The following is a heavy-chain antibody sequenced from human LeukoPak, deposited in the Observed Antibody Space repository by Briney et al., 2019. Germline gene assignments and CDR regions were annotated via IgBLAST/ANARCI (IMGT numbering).Heavy chain of an antibody. CDR3: ARGRDYYDRSGSCALVGYFDY. D-gene: IGHD3-22*01. V-gene: IGHV3-11*01. CDR1: EFTFSNYY. CDR2: ISSSGTSV. Sequence: GGSLRLSCAASEFTFSNYYMSWVRQAPGKGLEWVAYISSSGTSVYYADSAQGRFSISMDSAKNSLYLQMNSLRAENTAVYYCARGRDYYDRSGSCALVGYFDYWGQGTLVTVSS. J-gene: IGHJ4*02.